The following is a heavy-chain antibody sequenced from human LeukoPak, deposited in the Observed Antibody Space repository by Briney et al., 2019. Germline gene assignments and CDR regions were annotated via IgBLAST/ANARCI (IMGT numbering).Heavy chain of an antibody. CDR3: AKPGDGSGYDYYY. D-gene: IGHD5-12*01. CDR1: GFTFSTYG. CDR2: ISGSDGSI. Sequence: GGSLRLSCAASGFTFSTYGMSWVRQAPGKGLEWVSAISGSDGSIYYIDSVKGRFTISRDNAKSTLHLQMNSLRAEDTAVYYCAKPGDGSGYDYYYWGQGTLVTVSS. V-gene: IGHV3-23*01. J-gene: IGHJ4*02.